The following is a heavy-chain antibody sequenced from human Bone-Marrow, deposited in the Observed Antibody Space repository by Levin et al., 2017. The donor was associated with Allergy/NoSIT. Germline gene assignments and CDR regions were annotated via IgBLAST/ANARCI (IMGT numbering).Heavy chain of an antibody. V-gene: IGHV4-59*01. CDR2: GHYTGNT. Sequence: SETLSLTCNIPADSIRNYYWSWLRQSPGKGLEWIGYGHYTGNTKYNPSLKSRVTISLDTSKSQFSLRVHLVTAADTAFYYCARRGFGDYGYFDQWGQGTLVTVST. CDR1: ADSIRNYY. CDR3: ARRGFGDYGYFDQ. J-gene: IGHJ4*02. D-gene: IGHD4-17*01.